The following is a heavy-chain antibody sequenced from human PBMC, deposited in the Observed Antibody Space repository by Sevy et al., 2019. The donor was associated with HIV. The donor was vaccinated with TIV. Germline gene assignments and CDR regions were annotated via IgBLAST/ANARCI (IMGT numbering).Heavy chain of an antibody. J-gene: IGHJ4*02. D-gene: IGHD3-3*01. CDR1: GFTVSDAW. CDR3: TTAPGVTIFGVVKDY. Sequence: GGSVRLSCGASGFTVSDAWMSWVRQAPGKGLEWVGRIKSKSDGGTTDYVAPVKGRFTISRDDSKNTLYLQMSSLKTEDTAVYYCTTAPGVTIFGVVKDYWGQGTLVTVSS. V-gene: IGHV3-15*01. CDR2: IKSKSDGGTT.